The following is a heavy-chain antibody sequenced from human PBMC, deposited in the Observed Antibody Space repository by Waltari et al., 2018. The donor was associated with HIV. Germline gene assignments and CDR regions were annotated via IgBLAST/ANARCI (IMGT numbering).Heavy chain of an antibody. CDR3: ARVGIVVVPAGTPNDAFDV. V-gene: IGHV3-7*01. CDR1: GFTLSRHG. Sequence: EVQLVESGGGLVQPGGSLRLPCAASGFTLSRHGMTWVRQAPGKGLEWVANIKEDGSEKHYVDSVKGRFTISRDNAENSLFLQMNSLRADDTAVYYCARVGIVVVPAGTPNDAFDVWGQGTMVTVSS. D-gene: IGHD2-2*01. CDR2: IKEDGSEK. J-gene: IGHJ3*01.